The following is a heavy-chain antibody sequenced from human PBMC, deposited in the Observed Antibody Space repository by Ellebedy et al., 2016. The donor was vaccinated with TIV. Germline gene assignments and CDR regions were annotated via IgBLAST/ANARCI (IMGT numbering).Heavy chain of an antibody. V-gene: IGHV1-69*13. Sequence: ASVKVSCKASGGTFSSYAISWVRQAPGQGLEWMGGIIPIFGTANYAQKFQGRVTITADESTSTAYMELSSLRSEDTAVYYCAREWTPYTHSSGWYDYWGQGTLVTVSS. CDR2: IIPIFGTA. J-gene: IGHJ4*02. CDR1: GGTFSSYA. D-gene: IGHD6-19*01. CDR3: AREWTPYTHSSGWYDY.